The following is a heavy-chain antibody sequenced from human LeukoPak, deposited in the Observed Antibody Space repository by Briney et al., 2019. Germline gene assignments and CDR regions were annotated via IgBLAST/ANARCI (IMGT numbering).Heavy chain of an antibody. J-gene: IGHJ4*02. CDR1: GYSFTSYW. D-gene: IGHD2-15*01. Sequence: GESLKISCKGSGYSFTSYWIGWVRQMPGKGLEWMGIIYPGDSDTRYSPSFQGQVTISADKSISTAYLQWSSLKASDTAMYYGARQWYCSGGSCYSYFDYWGQGTLVTVSS. V-gene: IGHV5-51*01. CDR2: IYPGDSDT. CDR3: ARQWYCSGGSCYSYFDY.